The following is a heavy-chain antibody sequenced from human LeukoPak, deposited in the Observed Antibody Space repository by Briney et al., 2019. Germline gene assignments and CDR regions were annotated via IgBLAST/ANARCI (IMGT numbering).Heavy chain of an antibody. J-gene: IGHJ5*02. CDR2: ITDST. CDR3: ARYCSGGRCYSGLDP. Sequence: PGGSLRLSCAASGFTFSSYAMTWVRQAPGKGLEWVSAITDSTYFADSVKGRFTISRGSSKNRMYLQMNSLRVEDTAVYHCARYCSGGRCYSGLDPWGQGALVTVSS. D-gene: IGHD2-15*01. CDR1: GFTFSSYA. V-gene: IGHV3-23*01.